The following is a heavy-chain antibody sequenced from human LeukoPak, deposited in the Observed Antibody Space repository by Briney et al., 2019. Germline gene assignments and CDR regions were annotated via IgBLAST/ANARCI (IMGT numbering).Heavy chain of an antibody. J-gene: IGHJ3*02. V-gene: IGHV3-23*01. Sequence: SGGSLRLSCAASGFTFSSVWMRWVRQAPGKGLEWVSAISGSGGSTYYADSVKGRFTISRDNSKNTLYLQMNSLRAEDTAVYYCAKFATMVRGVIPSDAFDIWGQGTMVTVSS. CDR1: GFTFSSVW. CDR3: AKFATMVRGVIPSDAFDI. CDR2: ISGSGGST. D-gene: IGHD3-10*01.